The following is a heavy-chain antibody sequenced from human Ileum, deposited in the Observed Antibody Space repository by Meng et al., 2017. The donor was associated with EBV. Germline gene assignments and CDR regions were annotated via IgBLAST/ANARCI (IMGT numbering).Heavy chain of an antibody. CDR1: GGPINSSSYY. J-gene: IGHJ5*02. CDR3: ARPIAAAGWFDP. D-gene: IGHD6-13*01. V-gene: IGHV4-39*01. Sequence: LQESGPGLVKPSETLSLTCTVSGGPINSSSYYWGWIRQPPGKGLEWIGSIYYSGRTYYNPSLKSRVTISVDTSKNQFSLKLSSVTAADTAVYYCARPIAAAGWFDPWGQGTLVTVSS. CDR2: IYYSGRT.